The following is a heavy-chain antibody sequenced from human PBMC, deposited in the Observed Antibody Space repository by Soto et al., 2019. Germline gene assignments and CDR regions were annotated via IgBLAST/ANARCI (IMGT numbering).Heavy chain of an antibody. CDR2: ISSSSSYI. V-gene: IGHV3-21*01. Sequence: EVQLVESGGGLVKPGGSLRLSCAASGFTFSSYSMNWVRQAPGKGLEWVSSISSSSSYIYYADSVKGRFTISRDNAKNSLYLQMNSLRAEDTAVYYCATGRRGYSYGPDYWGQGTLVTVSS. J-gene: IGHJ4*02. CDR1: GFTFSSYS. D-gene: IGHD5-18*01. CDR3: ATGRRGYSYGPDY.